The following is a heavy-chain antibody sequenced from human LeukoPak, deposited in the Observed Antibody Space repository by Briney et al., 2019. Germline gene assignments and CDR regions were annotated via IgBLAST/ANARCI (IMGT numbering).Heavy chain of an antibody. D-gene: IGHD3-10*01. J-gene: IGHJ6*02. V-gene: IGHV1-2*02. CDR2: INPNSGGT. CDR1: GYTFTGYY. Sequence: ASVKVSCKASGYTFTGYYMRWVRQAPGQGLEWMGWINPNSGGTNYAQKFQGRVTMTRDTSISTAYMELSRLRSDDTAVYYCARELPYYYGSGGDYYGMDVWGQGTTVTVSS. CDR3: ARELPYYYGSGGDYYGMDV.